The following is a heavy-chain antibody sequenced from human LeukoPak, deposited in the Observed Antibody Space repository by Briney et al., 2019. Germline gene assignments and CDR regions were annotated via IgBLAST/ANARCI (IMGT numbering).Heavy chain of an antibody. J-gene: IGHJ5*02. CDR2: IYYSGST. Sequence: SETLSLTCTVSGGSISSYYWSWIRRPPGKGLECIGYIYYSGSTNYNPSLKSRVTISVDTSKNQFSLKLSSVTAADTAVYYCARLGFDYYGSGNYWFDPWGQGTLVTVSS. V-gene: IGHV4-59*08. CDR3: ARLGFDYYGSGNYWFDP. D-gene: IGHD3-10*01. CDR1: GGSISSYY.